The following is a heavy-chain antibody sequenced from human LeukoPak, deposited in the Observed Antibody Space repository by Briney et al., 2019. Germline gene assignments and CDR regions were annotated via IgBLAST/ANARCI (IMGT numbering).Heavy chain of an antibody. Sequence: SETLSLTCTVSGGSITGTTYYWPWFRQPPGKGLEWIGSLYPSGSTYYSPSLKSRVSILLDTSKSQLSLNVRSVTAADTAVYYCARRAGDWAVNWIDPWGQGTLVTVSS. CDR1: GGSITGTTYY. CDR2: LYPSGST. J-gene: IGHJ5*02. CDR3: ARRAGDWAVNWIDP. D-gene: IGHD2-21*02. V-gene: IGHV4-39*01.